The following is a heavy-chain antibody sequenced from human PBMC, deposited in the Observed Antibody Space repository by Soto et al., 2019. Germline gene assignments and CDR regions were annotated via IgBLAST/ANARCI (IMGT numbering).Heavy chain of an antibody. V-gene: IGHV5-51*01. CDR1: GYSFSTYW. D-gene: IGHD4-17*01. Sequence: GESLKISCKGSGYSFSTYWIAWVRQMPGKGLEWMGIIYPGDSDTRYSPSFQGQVTISADKSISTAYLQWSGLKASDTAMYYCARPHDYGDSYDAFDIWGQGTMVTVSS. J-gene: IGHJ3*02. CDR3: ARPHDYGDSYDAFDI. CDR2: IYPGDSDT.